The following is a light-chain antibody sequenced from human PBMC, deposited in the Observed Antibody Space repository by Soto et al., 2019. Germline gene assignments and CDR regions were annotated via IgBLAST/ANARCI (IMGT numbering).Light chain of an antibody. J-gene: IGLJ1*01. V-gene: IGLV1-47*02. CDR1: SSNVGSNY. CDR2: SGN. Sequence: QSVLTQPPSASGTPGQRVTISCSGSSSNVGSNYVYWYQHVPGAAPKLLIYSGNLRPVGVPDRFSASKSGTSASLAISGLRSEDEADYYCASWDDSLNSFYVFGTGTKLTVL. CDR3: ASWDDSLNSFYV.